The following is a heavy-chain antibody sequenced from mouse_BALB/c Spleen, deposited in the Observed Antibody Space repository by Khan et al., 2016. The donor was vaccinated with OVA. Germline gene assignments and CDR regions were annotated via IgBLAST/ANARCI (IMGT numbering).Heavy chain of an antibody. V-gene: IGHV14-1*02. D-gene: IGHD3-2*02. CDR3: AVRGRYYYAMDY. Sequence: VQLQQSGAELVRPGALVKLSCKASGFNIKDYYMHWVKQRPEQGLEWIGWIDPENGNTIYDPKFQGKASLTADTSSNTAYLQLSSLTSEDTAVYYCAVRGRYYYAMDYWGQGTSVTVSS. CDR2: IDPENGNT. J-gene: IGHJ4*01. CDR1: GFNIKDYY.